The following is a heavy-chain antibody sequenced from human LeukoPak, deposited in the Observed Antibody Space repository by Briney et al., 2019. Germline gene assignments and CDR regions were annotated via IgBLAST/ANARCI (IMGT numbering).Heavy chain of an antibody. D-gene: IGHD2-21*02. V-gene: IGHV3-15*01. CDR3: TTRTRYCGGDCYPFDY. CDR1: GFTFTNAW. CDR2: IKSKTDGETK. J-gene: IGHJ4*02. Sequence: GGSLRLSCAASGFTFTNAWMSWIRQAPGKGPEWVGRIKSKTDGETKDYAAPVKGRFTISRDDSKNTLYMEMNSLKTEDTAVYYCTTRTRYCGGDCYPFDYWGQGTLVTVSS.